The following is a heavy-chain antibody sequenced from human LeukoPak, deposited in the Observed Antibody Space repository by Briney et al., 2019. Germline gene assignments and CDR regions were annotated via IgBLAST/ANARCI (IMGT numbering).Heavy chain of an antibody. CDR3: AKRISGAYYSLLDF. CDR1: GFTFSTYG. D-gene: IGHD1-26*01. J-gene: IGHJ4*02. V-gene: IGHV3-30*02. CDR2: IRNDGTSK. Sequence: PGGSLRLSCAASGFTFSTYGMHWARQAPGKGLEWVAFIRNDGTSKYYADSAKGRFTVSRDNSKNTVYLQMNSLRPDDTAVYYCAKRISGAYYSLLDFWGRGTLVTVSS.